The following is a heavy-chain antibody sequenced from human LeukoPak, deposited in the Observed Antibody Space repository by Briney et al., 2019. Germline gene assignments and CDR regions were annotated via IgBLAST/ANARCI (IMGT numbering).Heavy chain of an antibody. J-gene: IGHJ3*02. CDR2: IYYSGST. CDR3: ARVGGVEKNPEYSSSKYAFDI. D-gene: IGHD6-6*01. Sequence: SETLSLTCAVSGGSIGSYYWSWIRQPPGKGLEWIGYIYYSGSTNYNPSLKSRVTISVDTSKNQFSLKLSSVTAADTAVYYCARVGGVEKNPEYSSSKYAFDIWGQGTMVTVSS. CDR1: GGSIGSYY. V-gene: IGHV4-59*08.